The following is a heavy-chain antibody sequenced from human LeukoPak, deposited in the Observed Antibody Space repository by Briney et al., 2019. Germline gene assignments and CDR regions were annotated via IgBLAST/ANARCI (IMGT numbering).Heavy chain of an antibody. CDR1: GGSISGYY. Sequence: SETLSLTCTVSGGSISGYYWNWIRQPPGKGLEWIGYIYYSGSTNYNPSLKSRVTISVDTSKNQFSVKLSSVTAADTAVYYCARLFYDSSGYYYFDYWGQGTLVTVPP. V-gene: IGHV4-59*01. CDR2: IYYSGST. CDR3: ARLFYDSSGYYYFDY. J-gene: IGHJ4*02. D-gene: IGHD3-22*01.